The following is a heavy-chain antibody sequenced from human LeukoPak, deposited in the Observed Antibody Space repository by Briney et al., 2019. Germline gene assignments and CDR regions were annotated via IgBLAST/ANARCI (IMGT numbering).Heavy chain of an antibody. V-gene: IGHV1-24*01. Sequence: ASVKVSCKVSGYTLTELSMHWVRQAPGTALEWMGGFDHEDGETIYAQKFQRRVTMTEDTSTDTAYMELSSLRSEDTAVYYCATGGGQTWNELDYWGQGTLVTVSS. CDR3: ATGGGQTWNELDY. CDR2: FDHEDGET. D-gene: IGHD1-1*01. J-gene: IGHJ4*02. CDR1: GYTLTELS.